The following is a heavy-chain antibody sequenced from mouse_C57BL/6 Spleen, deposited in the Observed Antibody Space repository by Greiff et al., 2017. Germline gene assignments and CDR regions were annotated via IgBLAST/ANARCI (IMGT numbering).Heavy chain of an antibody. D-gene: IGHD1-1*01. CDR3: AYYGSSFPMDY. CDR2: INPYNGGT. Sequence: EVKLVESGPVLVKPGASVKMSCKASGYTFTDYYMNWVKQSHGKSLEWIGVINPYNGGTSYNQKFKGKATLTVDKSSSTAYMELNSLTSEDSAVYYCAYYGSSFPMDYWGQGTSVTVSS. CDR1: GYTFTDYY. V-gene: IGHV1-19*01. J-gene: IGHJ4*01.